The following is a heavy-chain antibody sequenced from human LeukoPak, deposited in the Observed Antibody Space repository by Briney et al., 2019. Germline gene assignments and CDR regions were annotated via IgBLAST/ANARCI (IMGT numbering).Heavy chain of an antibody. V-gene: IGHV1-8*01. J-gene: IGHJ4*02. CDR1: GYTFTSYD. CDR2: MNPNSGNT. Sequence: ASVRVSCKASGYTFTSYDINRVRQAPGQGLEWMGWMNPNSGNTGYAQKFQGRVTMTRNTSISTAYMELSSLRSEDTPVYYCARANWYFDYWGQGTLVTVSS. D-gene: IGHD1-1*01. CDR3: ARANWYFDY.